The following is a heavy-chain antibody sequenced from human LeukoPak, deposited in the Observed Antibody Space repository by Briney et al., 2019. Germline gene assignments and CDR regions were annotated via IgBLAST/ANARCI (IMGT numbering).Heavy chain of an antibody. CDR3: TTDSWANYYDSSGYEDY. J-gene: IGHJ4*02. CDR1: GFTFSNAW. D-gene: IGHD3-22*01. Sequence: GGSLRLSCAASGFTFSNAWMSWVRQAPGKGLEWVGRIKSKTDGGTTDYAAPVKGRFTISRDDSKNTLYLQMNSLKTEDTAMYYCTTDSWANYYDSSGYEDYWGQGTLVTVSS. V-gene: IGHV3-15*01. CDR2: IKSKTDGGTT.